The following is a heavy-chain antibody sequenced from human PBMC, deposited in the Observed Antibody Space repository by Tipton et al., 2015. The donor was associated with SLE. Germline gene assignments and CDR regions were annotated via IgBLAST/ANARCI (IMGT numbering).Heavy chain of an antibody. J-gene: IGHJ3*02. CDR1: GGSFSGYY. CDR3: ARGRYCSSTSCSSGGDAFDI. Sequence: LRLSCAVYGGSFSGYYWSWIRQPPGKGLEWIGEINHSGSTNYNPSLKSRVTISVDTSKNQFSLKLSSVTAADTAVYYCARGRYCSSTSCSSGGDAFDIWGQGTMVTVSS. D-gene: IGHD2-2*01. V-gene: IGHV4-34*01. CDR2: INHSGST.